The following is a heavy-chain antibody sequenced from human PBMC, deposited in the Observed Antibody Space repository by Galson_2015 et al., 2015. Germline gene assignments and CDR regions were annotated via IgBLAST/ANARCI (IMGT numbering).Heavy chain of an antibody. CDR2: IYSGGST. D-gene: IGHD2-15*01. Sequence: SLRLSCAASGFTVSSNYMSWVRQAPGKELEWVSVIYSGGSTYYADSVKGRFTISRDNSKNTLYLQMNSLRAEDTAVYYCARVGFGEGYCSGGSCYGDNWFDPWGQGTLVTVSS. CDR1: GFTVSSNY. CDR3: ARVGFGEGYCSGGSCYGDNWFDP. J-gene: IGHJ5*02. V-gene: IGHV3-66*01.